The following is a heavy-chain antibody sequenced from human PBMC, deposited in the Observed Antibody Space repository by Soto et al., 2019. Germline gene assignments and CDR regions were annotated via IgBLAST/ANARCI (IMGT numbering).Heavy chain of an antibody. J-gene: IGHJ4*02. CDR2: IYYSGST. D-gene: IGHD5-12*01. CDR1: GGSISSGGYY. CDR3: ASNIGYSGYLSFDY. V-gene: IGHV4-31*03. Sequence: QVQLQESGPGLVKPSQTLSLTCTVSGGSISSGGYYWIWIRQHPGKGLEWIGYIYYSGSTYYNPSLKSRVTISVDPSKNQFSLKLSSVTAADTAVYYCASNIGYSGYLSFDYWGQGTLVTVSS.